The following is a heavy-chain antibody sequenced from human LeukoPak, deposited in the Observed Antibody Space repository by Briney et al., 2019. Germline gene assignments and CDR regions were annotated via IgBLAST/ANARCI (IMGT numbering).Heavy chain of an antibody. J-gene: IGHJ4*02. CDR3: AKDRGGWYLYYFDY. CDR1: DFTVSSNY. CDR2: IHKNAIT. V-gene: IGHV3-53*01. Sequence: PGGSLRLSCAASDFTVSSNYMTWVRQPPGKGLEWVSVIHKNAITSYADTVRGRFTISRDNSKNTLYLQMNNLRAEDTAVYYCAKDRGGWYLYYFDYWGQGTLVTVSS. D-gene: IGHD6-19*01.